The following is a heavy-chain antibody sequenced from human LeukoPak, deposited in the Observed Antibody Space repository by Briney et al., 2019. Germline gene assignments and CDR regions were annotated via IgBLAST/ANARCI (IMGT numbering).Heavy chain of an antibody. D-gene: IGHD6-13*01. CDR3: ARLGSSWNNFDY. Sequence: GSLRLSCGASGFTFRSFEMNWVRQGPGKGLGWVSYISSSGSAIDYADSVKGRFTISRDNAKNSLYLQMNSLKAEDTGVYYCARLGSSWNNFDYWGQGTLVTVSS. J-gene: IGHJ4*02. V-gene: IGHV3-48*03. CDR1: GFTFRSFE. CDR2: ISSSGSAI.